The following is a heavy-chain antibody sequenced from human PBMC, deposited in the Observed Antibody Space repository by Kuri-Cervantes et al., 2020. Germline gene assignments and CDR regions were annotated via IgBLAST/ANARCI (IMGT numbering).Heavy chain of an antibody. CDR1: GFTFSSYA. Sequence: GQSMSLSSVPYGFTFSSYATHWVSQAPGKGLEWVAVILSDGSNKYYADYVEGRFSIPRDNAKNSPYLEMNTLRAEETAEYYCVRDIGYCHGDICYDAFDIWGQGTMVTVSS. D-gene: IGHD2-15*01. J-gene: IGHJ3*02. V-gene: IGHV3-30*07. CDR2: ILSDGSNK. CDR3: VRDIGYCHGDICYDAFDI.